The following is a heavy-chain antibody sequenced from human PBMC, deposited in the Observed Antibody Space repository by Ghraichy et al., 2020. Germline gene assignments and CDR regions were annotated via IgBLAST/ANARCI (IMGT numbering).Heavy chain of an antibody. CDR3: ARNLYGDYDTNWFDP. CDR1: GGTFSSYA. V-gene: IGHV1-69*13. D-gene: IGHD4-17*01. CDR2: IIPIFGTA. J-gene: IGHJ5*02. Sequence: SVKVSCKASGGTFSSYAISWVRQAPGQGLEWMGGIIPIFGTANYAQKFQGRVTITADESTSTAYMELSSLRSEDTAVYYCARNLYGDYDTNWFDPWGQGTLVTVSS.